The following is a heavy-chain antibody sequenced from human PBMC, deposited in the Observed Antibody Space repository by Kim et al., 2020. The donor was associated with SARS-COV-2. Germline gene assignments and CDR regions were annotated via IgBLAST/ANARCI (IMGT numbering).Heavy chain of an antibody. V-gene: IGHV4-59*01. CDR2: IYYSGST. CDR3: ARVSETFDI. CDR1: GGSISSYY. J-gene: IGHJ3*02. Sequence: SETLSLTCTVSGGSISSYYMSWIRQPPGKGPEWIGYIYYSGSTNYNPSLKSRVTISVDTSKNQFFRKLSSVTAADTAVYYCARVSETFDIWGQGTMVTVSS.